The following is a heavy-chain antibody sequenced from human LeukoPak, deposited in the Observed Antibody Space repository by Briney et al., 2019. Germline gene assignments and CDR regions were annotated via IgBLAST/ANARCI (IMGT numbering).Heavy chain of an antibody. CDR3: AREGAVTTYYMDV. V-gene: IGHV3-48*01. CDR2: ISSSSSTI. D-gene: IGHD4-17*01. J-gene: IGHJ6*03. CDR1: EFSVGSNY. Sequence: GGSLRLSCAASEFSVGSNYMTWVRQAPGKGLEWVSYISSSSSTIYYADSVKGRFTISRDNAKNSLYLQMNSLRAEDTAVYYCAREGAVTTYYMDVWGKGTTVTVSS.